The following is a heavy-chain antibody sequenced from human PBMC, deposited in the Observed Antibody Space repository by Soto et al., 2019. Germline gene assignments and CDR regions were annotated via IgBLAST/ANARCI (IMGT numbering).Heavy chain of an antibody. J-gene: IGHJ4*02. Sequence: QVQLQESGPGLVKPSETLSLTCTVSSASLSNYYWSWIRQPAGKGLEWIGRIFPTGNTDYNPSLRSRVTMSVDTSKNQFSLKLNSVTAADTAVYYCARGSLGPDYWGPGTRVTVSS. CDR3: ARGSLGPDY. CDR2: IFPTGNT. CDR1: SASLSNYY. V-gene: IGHV4-4*07. D-gene: IGHD1-26*01.